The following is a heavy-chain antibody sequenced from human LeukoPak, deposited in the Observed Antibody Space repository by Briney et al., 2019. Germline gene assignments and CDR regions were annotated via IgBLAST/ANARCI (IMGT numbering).Heavy chain of an antibody. CDR3: ARDRGLLQWLVSDY. CDR2: IKQDGSEK. CDR1: GFTFSSYW. J-gene: IGHJ4*02. D-gene: IGHD6-19*01. Sequence: GGSLRLSCAASGFTFSSYWMSWVRQAPGTGLEWVANIKQDGSEKYYVASVKGRFTISRDNAKNSLYLQMNSLRAEDTAVYYCARDRGLLQWLVSDYWGQGTLVTVSS. V-gene: IGHV3-7*01.